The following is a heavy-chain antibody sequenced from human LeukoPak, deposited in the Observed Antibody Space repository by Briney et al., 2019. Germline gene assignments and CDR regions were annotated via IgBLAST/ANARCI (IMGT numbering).Heavy chain of an antibody. CDR3: GADCSSTSCYTDY. J-gene: IGHJ4*02. V-gene: IGHV3-64*01. D-gene: IGHD2-2*02. Sequence: GGSLRLSCAASGFTFSSYAMHWVRQAPGKGLEYVSAISSNGGSTYYANSVKGRFTISRDNSKNTLYLQMGSLRAEDMAVYYCGADCSSTSCYTDYWGQGTLVTVSS. CDR2: ISSNGGST. CDR1: GFTFSSYA.